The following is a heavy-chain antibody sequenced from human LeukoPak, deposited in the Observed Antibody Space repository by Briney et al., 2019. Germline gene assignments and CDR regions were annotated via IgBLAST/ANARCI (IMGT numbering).Heavy chain of an antibody. V-gene: IGHV3-21*04. J-gene: IGHJ5*02. Sequence: GGSLRLSCAASGFTFSSYSMNWVRQAPGKGLEWVSSITSSGRYIYYADSVKGRFTISRDNSENSLYLQMDSLTAADTAVYYCAGVWFGELSHNWFDPWGQGTLVTVSS. CDR2: ITSSGRYI. CDR1: GFTFSSYS. D-gene: IGHD3-10*01. CDR3: AGVWFGELSHNWFDP.